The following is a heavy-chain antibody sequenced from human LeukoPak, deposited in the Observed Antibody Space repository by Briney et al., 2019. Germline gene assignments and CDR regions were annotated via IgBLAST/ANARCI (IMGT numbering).Heavy chain of an antibody. CDR2: ISAYNGSK. Sequence: ASVKVRFKASGYTFARYGISWVRQAAGQGLDLRGLISAYNGSKNYTQKLRGRVTMTTDTSTSTDYMELRSMRSDDTAVYYCGRVHEGFGDVNYYYYYMDVWGKGNTVTISS. CDR3: GRVHEGFGDVNYYYYYMDV. V-gene: IGHV1-18*01. D-gene: IGHD3-10*01. J-gene: IGHJ6*03. CDR1: GYTFARYG.